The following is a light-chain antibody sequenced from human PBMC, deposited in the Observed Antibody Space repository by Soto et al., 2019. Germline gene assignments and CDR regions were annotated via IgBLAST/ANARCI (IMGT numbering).Light chain of an antibody. CDR2: AAS. CDR1: QGISSW. J-gene: IGKJ4*01. Sequence: DIQMTQAPSSVSASVGDRVTITCRASQGISSWVAWYQQKTGKAPKLLIYAASSLQSGVPSRFCGSGSGTDFALTISSLQPEEFATYYGQQADSFPLTLGGGTKVEIK. V-gene: IGKV1-12*01. CDR3: QQADSFPLT.